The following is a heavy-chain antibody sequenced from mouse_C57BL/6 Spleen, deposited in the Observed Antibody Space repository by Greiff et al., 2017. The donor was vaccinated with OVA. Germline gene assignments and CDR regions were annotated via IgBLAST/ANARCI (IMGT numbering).Heavy chain of an antibody. J-gene: IGHJ4*01. V-gene: IGHV1-64*01. CDR2: IHPNSGST. CDR3: AGGDGNYSYAMDY. Sequence: QVQLQQPGAELVKPGASVKLSCKASGYTFTSYWMHWVKQRPGQGLEWIGMIHPNSGSTNYNEKFKSKATLTVDKSSSTAYMQLSSLTSEDSAVYYWAGGDGNYSYAMDYWGQGTSVTVSS. D-gene: IGHD2-1*01. CDR1: GYTFTSYW.